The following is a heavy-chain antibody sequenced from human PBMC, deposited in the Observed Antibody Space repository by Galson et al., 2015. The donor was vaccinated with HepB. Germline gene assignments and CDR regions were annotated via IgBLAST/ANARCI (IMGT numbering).Heavy chain of an antibody. CDR2: ISAYNGNT. CDR3: ARASCTNGVCYPNFDY. D-gene: IGHD2-8*01. J-gene: IGHJ4*02. Sequence: SVKVSCKASGYTLTSYGISWVRQAPGQGLEWMGWISAYNGNTNYAQKLQGRVTTTTDTSTSTAYMELRSLRSDDTAVYYCARASCTNGVCYPNFDYWGQGTLVTVSS. V-gene: IGHV1-18*01. CDR1: GYTLTSYG.